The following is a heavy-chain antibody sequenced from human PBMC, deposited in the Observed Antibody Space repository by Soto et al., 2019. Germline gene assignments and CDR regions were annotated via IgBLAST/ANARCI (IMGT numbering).Heavy chain of an antibody. CDR3: ARDDYDTLNHWFDP. Sequence: ASVKVSCKASGGTFSSYAISWVRQAPGQGLEWMGGIIPIFGTANYAQKFQGRVTITADESTSTAYMELSSLRSEDTAVYYCARDDYDTLNHWFDPWGQGTLVTVSS. J-gene: IGHJ5*02. V-gene: IGHV1-69*13. CDR2: IIPIFGTA. D-gene: IGHD4-17*01. CDR1: GGTFSSYA.